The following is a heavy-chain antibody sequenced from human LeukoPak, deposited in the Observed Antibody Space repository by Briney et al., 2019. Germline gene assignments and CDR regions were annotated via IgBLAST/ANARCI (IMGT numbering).Heavy chain of an antibody. CDR3: ARSVPDYTRFDF. J-gene: IGHJ4*02. Sequence: GGSLRLSCAVSRFAFSNYGMSWVRQAPGKGLEWVSTFKTNYNQVYYAESVRGRFTISTDNSKNTAYLQMNSLRVEDTALYYCARSVPDYTRFDFWGQGALVTVSS. V-gene: IGHV3-23*05. CDR1: RFAFSNYG. CDR2: FKTNYNQV. D-gene: IGHD4-11*01.